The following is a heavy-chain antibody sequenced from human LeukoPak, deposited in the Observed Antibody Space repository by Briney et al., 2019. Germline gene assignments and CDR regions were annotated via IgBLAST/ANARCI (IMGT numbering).Heavy chain of an antibody. CDR2: IWYDGTNI. J-gene: IGHJ4*02. CDR3: ARDAGGAFGNYVNYFDY. Sequence: PGTSLRLSCAASGLILSSCGIHWVRQAPGKGLEWVAVIWYDGTNIYYGDSVKGRFSISRDNSKNTVYLQMDSLRAEDTAVYYCARDAGGAFGNYVNYFDYWGQGTPVTVSS. CDR1: GLILSSCG. V-gene: IGHV3-33*01. D-gene: IGHD4-11*01.